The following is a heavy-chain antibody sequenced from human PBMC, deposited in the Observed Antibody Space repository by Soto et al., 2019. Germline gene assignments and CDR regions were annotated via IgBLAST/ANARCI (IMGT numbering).Heavy chain of an antibody. CDR3: ASNYAYAEGYYYYGMDV. CDR2: VNSDGDTT. J-gene: IGHJ6*02. V-gene: IGHV3-74*01. Sequence: GSLRLSCAASGFTFRNYWMHWVRQAPGKGLVWVSRVNSDGDTTYYADSVKGRFTISRDNAKNTLHLQMNSLGAEDTAVYYCASNYAYAEGYYYYGMDVWGQGTTVTVSS. D-gene: IGHD3-16*01. CDR1: GFTFRNYW.